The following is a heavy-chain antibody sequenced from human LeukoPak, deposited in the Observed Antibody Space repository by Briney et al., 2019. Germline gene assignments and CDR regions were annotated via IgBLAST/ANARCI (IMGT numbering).Heavy chain of an antibody. V-gene: IGHV4-34*01. D-gene: IGHD5-18*01. Sequence: PSETLSLTCAVYGGSFSGYYWSWIRQPPGKGLEWIGEINHSGSTNYNPSLKSRVTISVDTSKNQFSLKLSSVTAADTAVYYCASGGYSYGPYYFDYWGQGTLVTVSS. CDR3: ASGGYSYGPYYFDY. J-gene: IGHJ4*02. CDR2: INHSGST. CDR1: GGSFSGYY.